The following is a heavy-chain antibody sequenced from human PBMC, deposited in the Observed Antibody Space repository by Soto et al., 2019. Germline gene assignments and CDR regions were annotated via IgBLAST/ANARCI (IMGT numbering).Heavy chain of an antibody. V-gene: IGHV1-69*13. J-gene: IGHJ6*02. D-gene: IGHD2-8*01. CDR1: GGTFSSYA. CDR3: ARGARDIXLMVYAHDRDCYYGMDV. CDR2: IIPSFGTA. Sequence: SLKVPCKASGGTFSSYAISWGRQAPGQGLEWMGGIIPSFGTANYAQKFQGRVTITADESTSTAYMELSSLRSEDTAVYYCARGARDIXLMVYAHDRDCYYGMDVWGQGTTVTVSS.